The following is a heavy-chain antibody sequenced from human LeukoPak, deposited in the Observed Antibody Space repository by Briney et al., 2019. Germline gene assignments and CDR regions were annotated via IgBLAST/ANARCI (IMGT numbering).Heavy chain of an antibody. CDR3: ASEGGYYYDSSGYLDY. CDR2: ISSSGSTI. CDR1: GFTFSSYE. V-gene: IGHV3-48*03. D-gene: IGHD3-22*01. Sequence: GGSLRLSCAASGFTFSSYEMNWVRQAPGKGVEGVSYISSSGSTIYYADSVKGRFTISRDNAKNSLYLQMNSLRAEDTAVYYCASEGGYYYDSSGYLDYWGQGTLVTVSS. J-gene: IGHJ4*02.